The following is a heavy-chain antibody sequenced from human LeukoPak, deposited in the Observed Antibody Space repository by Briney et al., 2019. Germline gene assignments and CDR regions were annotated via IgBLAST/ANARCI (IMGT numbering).Heavy chain of an antibody. CDR2: ISGSGGST. V-gene: IGHV3-23*01. D-gene: IGHD2-2*01. CDR1: GFTFSSYA. Sequence: GGSLRLSCAASGFTFSSYAMSWLRQAPGKGLEWVSAISGSGGSTYYADSVKGRFTISRDNSKNTLYLQMNSLRAEDTAVYYCAKQEGVSTSLGWFDPWGQGTLVTVST. J-gene: IGHJ5*02. CDR3: AKQEGVSTSLGWFDP.